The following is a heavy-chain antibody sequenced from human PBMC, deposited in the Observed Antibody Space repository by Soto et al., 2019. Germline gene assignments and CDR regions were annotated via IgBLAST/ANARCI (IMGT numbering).Heavy chain of an antibody. J-gene: IGHJ4*02. Sequence: PGESLKISCKGSGYSFTSYWIGWVRQMPGKGLEWMGIIYPGDSDTRYSPSFQGQVTISADKSISTAYLQWSSLKASDTAVYYCTTDILPSYYYDSSGYFEIDYWGQGTLVTVSS. CDR1: GYSFTSYW. V-gene: IGHV5-51*01. CDR2: IYPGDSDT. D-gene: IGHD3-22*01. CDR3: TTDILPSYYYDSSGYFEIDY.